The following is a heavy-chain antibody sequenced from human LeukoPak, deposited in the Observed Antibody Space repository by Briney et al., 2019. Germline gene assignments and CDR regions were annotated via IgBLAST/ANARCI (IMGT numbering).Heavy chain of an antibody. Sequence: GRSLRLSCAASGFTFSSYGMHWVRQASGKGLEWVAVISYDGSNKYYADSVKGRFTIPRDNAKNSLYLQMNSLRAEDTALYYCAKDAQGGGFDPWGQGTLVTVSS. CDR3: AKDAQGGGFDP. J-gene: IGHJ5*02. CDR1: GFTFSSYG. CDR2: ISYDGSNK. V-gene: IGHV3-30*18.